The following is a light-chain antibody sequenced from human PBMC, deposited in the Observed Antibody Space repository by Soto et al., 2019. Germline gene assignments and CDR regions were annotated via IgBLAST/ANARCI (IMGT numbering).Light chain of an antibody. CDR3: QQYKNWPPVT. V-gene: IGKV3-15*01. J-gene: IGKJ4*01. Sequence: ETVMTHSPATLSVSPGESATLSCRASQSVGSNLAWYQQKPGQAPRLLIYAASTRATGIPARFSGSGSGTEFTLTISSLQSEDFALYNCQQYKNWPPVTFGGGTKVEIK. CDR1: QSVGSN. CDR2: AAS.